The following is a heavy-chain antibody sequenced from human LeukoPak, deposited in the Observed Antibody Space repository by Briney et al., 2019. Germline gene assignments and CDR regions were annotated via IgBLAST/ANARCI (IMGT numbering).Heavy chain of an antibody. CDR1: GFSFTDYP. CDR2: IRTTAEGAKYA. CDR3: AKKEAGGYSSSCLDD. Sequence: GGSLRLSCATSGFSFTDYPMNWVRQAPGKGLEWISNIRTTAEGAKYAYYADSVKGRLTISRDNSKNTLYLQMNSLRAEDTAVYYCAKKEAGGYSSSCLDDWGQGTLVTVSS. J-gene: IGHJ4*02. V-gene: IGHV3-48*01. D-gene: IGHD6-13*01.